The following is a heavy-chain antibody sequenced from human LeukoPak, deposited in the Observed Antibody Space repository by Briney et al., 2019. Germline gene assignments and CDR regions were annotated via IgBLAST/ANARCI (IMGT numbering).Heavy chain of an antibody. CDR1: GLTFTTYA. V-gene: IGHV3-21*01. CDR3: ARDRRGTGGSGSYYIPFDY. CDR2: IEPSGFTI. D-gene: IGHD3-10*01. Sequence: GGSLRLSCAASGLTFTTYAMNWVRQAPGRGLEWVSSIEPSGFTIFYANSVKGRFTISRDNAKNSLYLQMNSLRAEDTAVYYCARDRRGTGGSGSYYIPFDYWGQGTLVTVSS. J-gene: IGHJ4*02.